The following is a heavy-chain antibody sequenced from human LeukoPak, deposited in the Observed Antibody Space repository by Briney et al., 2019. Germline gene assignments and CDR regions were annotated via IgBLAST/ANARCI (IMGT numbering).Heavy chain of an antibody. D-gene: IGHD6-13*01. CDR3: VRDSGWYRFDY. Sequence: GESLKISCKSSGYSYISYWIGWVRQMPGKGLEWMGIIYPGDSDTRYSPSFQGQVTISADKSISTAYLQWSSLKASDTAMYYCVRDSGWYRFDYWGQGTLVTVSA. CDR2: IYPGDSDT. CDR1: GYSYISYW. V-gene: IGHV5-51*01. J-gene: IGHJ4*02.